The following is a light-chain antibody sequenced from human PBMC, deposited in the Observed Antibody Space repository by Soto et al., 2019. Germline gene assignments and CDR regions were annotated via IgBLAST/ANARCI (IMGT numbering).Light chain of an antibody. CDR2: TNN. CDR3: AAWDDSLDGPV. J-gene: IGLJ1*01. Sequence: QSVLTQPPSASGTPGQGVTISCSGSNSNIGSNTVNWYQQLPGTAPKLLIYTNNERPSGVPDRFSGSTSGTSASLAISGLQYDDEADYYCAAWDDSLDGPVFGTGTKLTVL. CDR1: NSNIGSNT. V-gene: IGLV1-44*01.